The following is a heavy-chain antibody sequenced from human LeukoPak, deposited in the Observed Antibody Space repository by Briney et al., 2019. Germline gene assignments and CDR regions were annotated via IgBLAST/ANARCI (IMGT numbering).Heavy chain of an antibody. V-gene: IGHV4-59*08. D-gene: IGHD1-26*01. J-gene: IGHJ2*01. CDR1: GGSISSYY. Sequence: SETLSLTCTVSGGSISSYYWSWTRQPPGKGLEWIGYIYYSGSTNYNPSLKSRVTISVDTSKNQFSLKLSSVTAADTAVYYCARIGWELLPIWYFDLWGRGTLVTVSS. CDR3: ARIGWELLPIWYFDL. CDR2: IYYSGST.